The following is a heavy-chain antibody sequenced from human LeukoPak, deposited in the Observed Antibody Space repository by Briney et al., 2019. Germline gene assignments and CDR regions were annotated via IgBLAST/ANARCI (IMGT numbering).Heavy chain of an antibody. D-gene: IGHD6-19*01. CDR1: GGTFSSYA. Sequence: SVKVSCKASGGTFSSYAISWVRQAPGQGLEWMGGIIPIFGTANYAQKFRGRVTITTDESTSTAYMELSSLRSEDTAVYYCASEVAGTLLGFDPWAREPWSPSPQ. J-gene: IGHJ5*02. CDR3: ASEVAGTLLGFDP. CDR2: IIPIFGTA. V-gene: IGHV1-69*05.